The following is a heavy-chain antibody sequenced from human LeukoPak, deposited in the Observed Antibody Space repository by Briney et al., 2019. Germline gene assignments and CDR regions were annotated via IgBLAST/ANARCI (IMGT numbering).Heavy chain of an antibody. CDR1: GFTFGDYA. CDR2: IRIKAYSETT. V-gene: IGHV3-49*03. Sequence: GGSLRLSCATSGFTFGDYAMSWYRQAPGKGLEWVGFIRIKAYSETTQYAASVEGRFTISRDDSRSISYLQMNSLRNEDTAVYYSTRSVYDNGGDDAFEVRGQGTMVTVSS. CDR3: TRSVYDNGGDDAFEV. D-gene: IGHD3-22*01. J-gene: IGHJ3*01.